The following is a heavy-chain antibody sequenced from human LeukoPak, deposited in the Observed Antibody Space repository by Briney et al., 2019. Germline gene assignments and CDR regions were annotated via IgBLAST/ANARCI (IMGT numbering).Heavy chain of an antibody. D-gene: IGHD6-13*01. J-gene: IGHJ4*02. Sequence: SETLSLTCAVYGGSFSGYYWSWIRQPAGKGLEWIGRIYTSGSTNYNPSLKSRVTISVDTSKNQFSLKLSSVTAADTAVYYCARNIAAAGTTFDYWGQGTLVTVSS. CDR2: IYTSGST. V-gene: IGHV4-59*10. CDR3: ARNIAAAGTTFDY. CDR1: GGSFSGYY.